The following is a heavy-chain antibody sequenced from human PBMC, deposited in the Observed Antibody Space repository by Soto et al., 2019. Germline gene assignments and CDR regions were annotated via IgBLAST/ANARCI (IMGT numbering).Heavy chain of an antibody. J-gene: IGHJ5*02. Sequence: GGSLRLSCADSGFTFRSFTMNWVRQAPGKGLEWVSTISSNSAYIYYTDALRGRFTVSRDNAKNSLHLQMNSLRAEDTAVYYCTRDASRDSSARGWFDPWGPGTLVTVSS. CDR1: GFTFRSFT. D-gene: IGHD6-13*01. V-gene: IGHV3-21*01. CDR2: ISSNSAYI. CDR3: TRDASRDSSARGWFDP.